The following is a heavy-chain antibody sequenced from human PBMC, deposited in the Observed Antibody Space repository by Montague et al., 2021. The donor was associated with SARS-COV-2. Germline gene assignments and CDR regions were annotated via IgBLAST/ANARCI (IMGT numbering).Heavy chain of an antibody. D-gene: IGHD3-22*01. Sequence: SLRLSCAASGFTFSTFWMTWVRQVPGKGLEWVANIKQDGSEKYYVDSVKGRFTISRDNAKNSLYLQLDSLIAEDTAVYYCARGYDSSGYQYWGQGTLVTVSS. CDR2: IKQDGSEK. CDR1: GFTFSTFW. J-gene: IGHJ4*02. V-gene: IGHV3-7*05. CDR3: ARGYDSSGYQY.